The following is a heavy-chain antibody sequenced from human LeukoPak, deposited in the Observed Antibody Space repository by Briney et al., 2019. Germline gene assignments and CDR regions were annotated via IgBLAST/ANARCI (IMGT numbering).Heavy chain of an antibody. V-gene: IGHV4-34*01. CDR1: GGSFSGYY. J-gene: IGHJ4*02. CDR3: ARGQEYSSSSAGFDY. CDR2: INHSGST. Sequence: SETLSLTCAVYGGSFSGYYWSWIRQPPGKGLEWIGEINHSGSTNYNPSLKSRLAISVDTSKNLFSLKLNSVTAADTAVYYCARGQEYSSSSAGFDYWGQGTLVTVSS. D-gene: IGHD6-6*01.